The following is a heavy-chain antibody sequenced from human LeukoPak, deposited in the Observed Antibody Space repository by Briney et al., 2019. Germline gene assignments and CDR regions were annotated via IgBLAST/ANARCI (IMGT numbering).Heavy chain of an antibody. D-gene: IGHD6-6*01. V-gene: IGHV3-53*01. CDR3: ARDRGIAAHYGMDV. Sequence: GGSLRLSCAASGFTVSNTYMSWVRQAPGKGLEWVSVISSGGGTYFADSVKGRFTISRDNSKNTVFLQMNNLRADDTAMYYCARDRGIAAHYGMDVGGQGTTVTVSS. CDR1: GFTVSNTY. CDR2: ISSGGGT. J-gene: IGHJ6*02.